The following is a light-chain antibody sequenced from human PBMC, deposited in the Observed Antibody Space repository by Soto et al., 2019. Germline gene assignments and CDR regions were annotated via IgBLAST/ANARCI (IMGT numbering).Light chain of an antibody. V-gene: IGKV3-20*01. CDR3: QHYYGTSPIS. CDR1: QSVSSR. CDR2: GAS. J-gene: IGKJ5*01. Sequence: PGERATLSCRASQSVSSRLAWYQHKSGQAPRLLISGASRRATSIPDRFSGSGSGTDFTLTISRLEPEDFALYYCQHYYGTSPISFGQGTRLEIK.